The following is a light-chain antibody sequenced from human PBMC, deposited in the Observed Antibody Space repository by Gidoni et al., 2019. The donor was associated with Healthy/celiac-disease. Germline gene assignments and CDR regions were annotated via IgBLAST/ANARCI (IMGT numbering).Light chain of an antibody. CDR1: QDISSY. CDR3: LQYFAFPQT. V-gene: IGKV1-8*01. CDR2: TAS. Sequence: AIRMTQSPSSFSASTGDRVTIPCRASQDISSYLAWYQQKPGKAPKLLISTASTLQSGVPSRFSGSGSGTDFTLTISYLQSEDFVTYYCLQYFAFPQTFGQGTKVEIK. J-gene: IGKJ1*01.